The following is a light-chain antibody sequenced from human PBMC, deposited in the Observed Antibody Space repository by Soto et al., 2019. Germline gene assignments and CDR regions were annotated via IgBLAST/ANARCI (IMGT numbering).Light chain of an antibody. Sequence: QSTLTQPRSVSGSPGQSVTISCTGTGNDVGAYNYVSWYQQHPGRPPKLLIYGVVRWPSGVPDRFSGSKSGNTASLTISGLQPEDEADHSRCSYEGGYTYLFGTGTKVTVL. CDR1: GNDVGAYNY. V-gene: IGLV2-11*01. CDR2: GVV. CDR3: CSYEGGYTYL. J-gene: IGLJ1*01.